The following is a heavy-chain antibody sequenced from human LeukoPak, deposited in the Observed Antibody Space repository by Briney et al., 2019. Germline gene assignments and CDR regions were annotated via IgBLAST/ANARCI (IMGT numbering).Heavy chain of an antibody. CDR2: IKQDGSEK. CDR1: GFTFGDYA. J-gene: IGHJ4*02. D-gene: IGHD3-3*01. Sequence: GGSLRLSCTGSGFTFGDYAMSWFRQAPGKGLEWVANIKQDGSEKYYVDSVKGRFTISRDNAKNSLYLQMNSLRAEDTAVYYCARDGSIFGVGNFDYWGQGTLVTVSS. CDR3: ARDGSIFGVGNFDY. V-gene: IGHV3-7*01.